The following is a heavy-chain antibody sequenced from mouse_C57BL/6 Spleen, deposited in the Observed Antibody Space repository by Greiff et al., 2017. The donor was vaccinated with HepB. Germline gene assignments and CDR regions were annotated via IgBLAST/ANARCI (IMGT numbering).Heavy chain of an antibody. CDR2: IDPSDSET. CDR1: GYTFTSYW. D-gene: IGHD2-4*01. CDR3: ARSGGLRRGYYFDY. V-gene: IGHV1-52*01. J-gene: IGHJ2*01. Sequence: QVQLQQPGAELVRPGSSVKLSCKASGYTFTSYWMHWVKQRPIQGLEWIGNIDPSDSETHYNQKFKDKATLTVDKSSSTAYMQLSSLTSEDSAVYYCARSGGLRRGYYFDYWGQGTTLTVSS.